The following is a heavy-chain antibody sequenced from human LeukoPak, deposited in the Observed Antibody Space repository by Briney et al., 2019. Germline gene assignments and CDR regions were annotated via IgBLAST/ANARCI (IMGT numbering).Heavy chain of an antibody. CDR1: GGSISSYY. V-gene: IGHV4-59*08. J-gene: IGHJ6*02. Sequence: PSETLSLTCTVSGGSISSYYWSWIRQPPGKGLEWIGHIYYSGSTNYNPSLKSRVTISVDTSKNQFSLKLSSVTAADTAVYYCARHNDYYVVGGMDVWGQGTTVTVSS. CDR2: IYYSGST. D-gene: IGHD3-10*02. CDR3: ARHNDYYVVGGMDV.